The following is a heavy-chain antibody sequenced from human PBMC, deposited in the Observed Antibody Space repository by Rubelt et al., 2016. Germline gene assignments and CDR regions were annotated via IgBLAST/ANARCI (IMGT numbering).Heavy chain of an antibody. Sequence: QVQLQESGPGLVKPSETLSLTCTVSGGSISSYYWSWIRQPPGKGLEWIGSIYYSGSTNYNPSLKSRVTISVDTSKNQFSLKLSSVTAADTAVYYCARAGDIVVVPAAIGLDYWGQGTLVTVSS. D-gene: IGHD2-2*01. V-gene: IGHV4-59*12. CDR2: IYYSGST. J-gene: IGHJ4*02. CDR3: ARAGDIVVVPAAIGLDY. CDR1: GGSISSYY.